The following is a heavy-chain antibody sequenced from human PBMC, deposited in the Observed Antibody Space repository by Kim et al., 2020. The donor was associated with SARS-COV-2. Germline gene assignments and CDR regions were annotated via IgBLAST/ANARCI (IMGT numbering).Heavy chain of an antibody. D-gene: IGHD3-22*01. CDR3: ARDGSSGYYYY. J-gene: IGHJ4*02. CDR2: T. V-gene: IGHV4-34*01. Sequence: TNYNPSLKSRVTISVDTSKNQFSLKLSSVTAADTAVYYCARDGSSGYYYYWGQGTLVTVSS.